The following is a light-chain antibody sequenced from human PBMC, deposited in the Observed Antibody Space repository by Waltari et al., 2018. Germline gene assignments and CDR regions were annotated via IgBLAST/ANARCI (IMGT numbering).Light chain of an antibody. CDR1: SSDIGAHTY. CDR2: EVV. V-gene: IGLV2-8*01. Sequence: QSALTQPPSASGSLGQSFTLSCTGTSSDIGAHTYVSWYQHRPGNAPKLVIFEVVKRPSGVPDRFSGSKSGSTASLTVSGLQADDEADYYCTSYTDSDNLVFGGGTNLAVL. CDR3: TSYTDSDNLV. J-gene: IGLJ3*02.